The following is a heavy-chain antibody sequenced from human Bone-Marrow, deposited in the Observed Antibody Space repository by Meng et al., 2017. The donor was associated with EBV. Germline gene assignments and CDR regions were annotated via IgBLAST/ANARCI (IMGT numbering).Heavy chain of an antibody. CDR2: IWYDGSNK. CDR1: GVTLRSYG. V-gene: IGHV3-33*01. D-gene: IGHD4-17*01. J-gene: IGHJ4*02. CDR3: ARQLEVSSVTSLDY. Sequence: VYLVVSCGSGVQPGRSLILSCAVSGVTLRSYGMHWVRQAPGKVLEWVALIWYDGSNKFYANSVKGRFTISRDNSKSTLYLQMNSLRPEDTAVYYCARQLEVSSVTSLDYWGLGTLVTVSS.